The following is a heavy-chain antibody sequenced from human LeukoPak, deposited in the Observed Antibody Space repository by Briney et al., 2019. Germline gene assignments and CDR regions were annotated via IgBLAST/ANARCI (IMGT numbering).Heavy chain of an antibody. CDR1: GFTFSSYA. Sequence: GGSLRLPCAASGFTFSSYAMHWVRQAPGKGLEWVAVISYDGSNKYYADSVKGRFTISRDNSKNTLYLQMNSLRAEDTAVYYCARGYIPISFDYWGQGTLVTVSS. V-gene: IGHV3-30*01. D-gene: IGHD6-13*01. CDR2: ISYDGSNK. J-gene: IGHJ4*02. CDR3: ARGYIPISFDY.